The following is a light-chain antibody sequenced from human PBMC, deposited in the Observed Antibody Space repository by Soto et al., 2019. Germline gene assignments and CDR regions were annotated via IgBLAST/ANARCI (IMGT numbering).Light chain of an antibody. CDR3: QQYGSSPRVT. J-gene: IGKJ4*01. CDR1: QSVSSSY. V-gene: IGKV3-20*01. CDR2: GAS. Sequence: EIVLTQSPGTLSLSPGERVTLSCRASQSVSSSYLAWYQQKPGQAPRLLIYGASSRATGIPDRFSGSGSGTDFTLTISRLEPEDFAVYYCQQYGSSPRVTFGGGTKGEIK.